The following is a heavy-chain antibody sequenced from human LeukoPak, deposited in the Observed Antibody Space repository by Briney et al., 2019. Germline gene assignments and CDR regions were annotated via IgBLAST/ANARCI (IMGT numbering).Heavy chain of an antibody. CDR1: GFTFSSHA. D-gene: IGHD3-22*01. V-gene: IGHV3-23*01. J-gene: IGHJ4*02. CDR3: AKSNYYYDSSGYLGY. Sequence: GGSLRLSCAASGFTFSSHAMTWVRQAPGKGLEWVSAITGSGGSTYYADSVKGRFTISRDISRNTLHLQMNSLRAEDTAVYYCAKSNYYYDSSGYLGYWGQGTLVTVSS. CDR2: ITGSGGST.